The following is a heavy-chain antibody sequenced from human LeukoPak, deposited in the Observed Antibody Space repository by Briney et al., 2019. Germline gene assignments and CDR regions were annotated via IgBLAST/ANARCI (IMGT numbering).Heavy chain of an antibody. D-gene: IGHD1-26*01. CDR2: INPNSGGT. CDR3: ARGRYSGSYYFDY. CDR1: GYTFTGYY. Sequence: ASVKVSCKASGYTFTGYYMHWVRQAPGQGREWMGWINPNSGGTNYAQKFQGRVTMTRDTSISTAYMELSRLRSDDTAVYYCARGRYSGSYYFDYWGQGTLVTVSS. J-gene: IGHJ4*02. V-gene: IGHV1-2*02.